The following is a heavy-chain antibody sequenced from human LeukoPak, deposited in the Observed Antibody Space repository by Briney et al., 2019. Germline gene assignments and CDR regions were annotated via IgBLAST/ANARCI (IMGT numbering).Heavy chain of an antibody. J-gene: IGHJ4*02. CDR3: ARGSTFPLDY. V-gene: IGHV3-53*01. CDR1: GFTVSSNY. CDR2: IYTGGGT. Sequence: GGSLRLSCAASGFTVSSNYMSWVRQAPGKGLEWVSVIYTGGGTCYADSVKGRFTISRDNSKNTVYLQMNSLRAEDTALYYCARGSTFPLDYWGQGTLVTVSS.